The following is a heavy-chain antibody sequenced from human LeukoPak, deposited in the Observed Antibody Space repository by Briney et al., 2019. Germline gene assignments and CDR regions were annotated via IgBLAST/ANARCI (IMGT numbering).Heavy chain of an antibody. CDR1: GYTFTGYY. J-gene: IGHJ4*02. Sequence: GASVKVSCKASGYTFTGYYMHWVRQAPGQGLEWMGRINPNSGGTNYARKFQGRVTMTRDTSISTAYTELSRLRSDDTAVYYCARDPIAAEDSSSWPNEGYWGQGTLVTVSS. D-gene: IGHD6-13*01. CDR3: ARDPIAAEDSSSWPNEGY. CDR2: INPNSGGT. V-gene: IGHV1-2*06.